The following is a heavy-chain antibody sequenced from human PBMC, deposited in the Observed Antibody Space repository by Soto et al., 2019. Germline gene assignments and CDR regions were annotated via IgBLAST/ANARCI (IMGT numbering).Heavy chain of an antibody. Sequence: PGGSLRLSCAASGFTFSSYAMHWARQAPGKGLEWVAVISYDGSNKYYADSVKGRFTISRDNSKNTLYLQMNSLRAEDTAVYYCARGSPYYYDSSGYVDYWGQGTLVTVSS. CDR1: GFTFSSYA. CDR2: ISYDGSNK. D-gene: IGHD3-22*01. CDR3: ARGSPYYYDSSGYVDY. V-gene: IGHV3-30-3*01. J-gene: IGHJ4*02.